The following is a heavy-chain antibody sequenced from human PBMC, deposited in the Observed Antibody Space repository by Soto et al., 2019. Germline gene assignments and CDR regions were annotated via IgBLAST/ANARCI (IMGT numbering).Heavy chain of an antibody. Sequence: GGSLRLSCAGSGFTFSNYAMSWVRQAPGKGLEWVSAISSAVNTYYADSVKGRFTISRGNSKNTLSLQMNSLRAEDTAVYYCAKQVRDATSSPYYFDYWGQGTLVTVSS. CDR1: GFTFSNYA. V-gene: IGHV3-23*01. CDR3: AKQVRDATSSPYYFDY. J-gene: IGHJ4*02. D-gene: IGHD6-6*01. CDR2: ISSAVNT.